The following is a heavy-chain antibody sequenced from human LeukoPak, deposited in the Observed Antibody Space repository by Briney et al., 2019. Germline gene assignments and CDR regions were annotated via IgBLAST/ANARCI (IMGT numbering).Heavy chain of an antibody. CDR1: GGSISSYY. J-gene: IGHJ5*02. V-gene: IGHV4-4*07. Sequence: TSETLSLTCTVSGGSISSYYWNWIRQPAGKGLEWIGRIYTSGSTNYNPSLKSRVTMSVDTSKNQFSLKLSSVTAADTAVYYCAKGGGPPWFDPWGRGTLVTVSS. D-gene: IGHD4-23*01. CDR2: IYTSGST. CDR3: AKGGGPPWFDP.